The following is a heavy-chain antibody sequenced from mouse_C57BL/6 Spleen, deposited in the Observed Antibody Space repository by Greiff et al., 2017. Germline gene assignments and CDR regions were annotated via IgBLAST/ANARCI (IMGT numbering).Heavy chain of an antibody. CDR3: HYYYGSSYNAMDY. CDR2: IRLKSDNYAT. V-gene: IGHV6-3*01. Sequence: EVKLQESGGGLVQPGGSMKLSCVASGFTFSNYWMNWVRQSPEKGLEWVAQIRLKSDNYATHYAESVKGRFTISRDDSKSSVYLQMNNLRAEDTGIYYCHYYYGSSYNAMDYWGQGTSVTVSS. J-gene: IGHJ4*01. D-gene: IGHD1-1*01. CDR1: GFTFSNYW.